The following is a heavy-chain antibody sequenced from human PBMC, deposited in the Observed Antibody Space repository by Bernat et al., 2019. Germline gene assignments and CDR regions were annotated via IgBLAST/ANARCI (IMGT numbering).Heavy chain of an antibody. CDR1: GYTFTSYG. CDR2: ISAYNGNT. V-gene: IGHV1-18*04. Sequence: QVQLVQSGAEVKKPGASVKVSCKASGYTFTSYGISWVRQAPGQGLEWMGWISAYNGNTNYAQKLQGRVTMTTDTSTSTAYMKLRSLRFDDTSVYYCARSAVLLWFEDLLGDWFEHWGQGTLVTVS. J-gene: IGHJ5*02. CDR3: ARSAVLLWFEDLLGDWFEH. D-gene: IGHD3-10*01.